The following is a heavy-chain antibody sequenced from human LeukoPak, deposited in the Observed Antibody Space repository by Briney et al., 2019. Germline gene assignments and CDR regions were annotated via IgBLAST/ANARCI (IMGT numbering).Heavy chain of an antibody. CDR1: GFTFSSDS. CDR2: IRSNGGST. D-gene: IGHD6-19*01. Sequence: GGSLRLSCVASGFTFSSDSMHWVRQAPGKGLEYVSGIRSNGGSTYFAKSVKGRFTISRDNSKNTLDLQMGSLRAEDMAVYYCARRGSGWEFDYWGQGTLVTVSS. V-gene: IGHV3-64*01. CDR3: ARRGSGWEFDY. J-gene: IGHJ4*02.